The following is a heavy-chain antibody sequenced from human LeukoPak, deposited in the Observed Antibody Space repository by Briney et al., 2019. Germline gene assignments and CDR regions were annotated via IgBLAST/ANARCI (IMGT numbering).Heavy chain of an antibody. D-gene: IGHD3-3*01. CDR1: GYTFTSYG. Sequence: ASVKVSCKASGYTFTSYGISWVRQAPGQGLEWMGWISAYNGNTNYAQKLQGRVTMTTDTSTSTAYMELRSLRSDDTAVYYCARVPPLRFWEWSRTHYYYYYYMDVWGKGTTVTVSS. V-gene: IGHV1-18*01. J-gene: IGHJ6*03. CDR2: ISAYNGNT. CDR3: ARVPPLRFWEWSRTHYYYYYYMDV.